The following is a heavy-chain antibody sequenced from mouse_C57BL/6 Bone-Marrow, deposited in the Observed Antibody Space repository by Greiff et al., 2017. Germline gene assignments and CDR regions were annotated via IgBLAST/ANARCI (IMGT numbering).Heavy chain of an antibody. D-gene: IGHD3-3*01. CDR1: GFTFSSYG. CDR3: ARRGTRGYYFDY. Sequence: DVKLQESGGDLVKPGGSLKLSCAASGFTFSSYGMSWVRQTPDKRLEWVATISSGGSYTYYPDSVKGRFTISRDNAKNTLYLQMSSLKSEDTAMYYCARRGTRGYYFDYWGQGTTLTVSS. CDR2: ISSGGSYT. J-gene: IGHJ2*01. V-gene: IGHV5-6*02.